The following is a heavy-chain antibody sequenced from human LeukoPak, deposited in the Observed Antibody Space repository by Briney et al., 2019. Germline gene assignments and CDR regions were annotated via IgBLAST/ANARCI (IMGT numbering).Heavy chain of an antibody. J-gene: IGHJ5*02. D-gene: IGHD3-16*01. V-gene: IGHV3-11*06. CDR2: ISSTGTD. CDR3: ARQGRSYIGPNRGWFDP. CDR1: GFPFSDYY. Sequence: GGSLRLSCAASGFPFSDYYMSWIPQAPGRGLKGVSSISSTGTDNTYADSVTGRFTISRDNPKNSVFLQMNSLRAEDTAVYFCARQGRSYIGPNRGWFDPWGQGTLVIVSS.